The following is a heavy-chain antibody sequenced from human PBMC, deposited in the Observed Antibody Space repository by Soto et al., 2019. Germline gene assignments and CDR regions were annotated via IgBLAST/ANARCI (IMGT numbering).Heavy chain of an antibody. D-gene: IGHD5-18*01. V-gene: IGHV4-59*01. CDR3: ARGIPWIQQWPYYFDH. Sequence: SETLSLTCTVSGGSISSYYWSWIRQPPGKGLEWIGYISYSGSTSYNPSLKSRITISVDTSKTQFSLKLNSVTAADTAVYYCARGIPWIQQWPYYFDHWGQGTPVTVSS. CDR2: ISYSGST. CDR1: GGSISSYY. J-gene: IGHJ4*02.